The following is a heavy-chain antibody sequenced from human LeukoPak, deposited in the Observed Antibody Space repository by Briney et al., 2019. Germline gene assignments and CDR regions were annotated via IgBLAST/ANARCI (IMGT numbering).Heavy chain of an antibody. V-gene: IGHV1-2*02. Sequence: ASVNVSCKASGYTFSDYHIHWVRQAPGQGLEWVGWLNPNTGDTNDAQKFQGRVTMTSDTSINTAYMDLTRLRSEDTAVYYCARETYYYVNSGFVFWGQGTVVTVSS. D-gene: IGHD3-22*01. CDR2: LNPNTGDT. CDR3: ARETYYYVNSGFVF. J-gene: IGHJ3*01. CDR1: GYTFSDYH.